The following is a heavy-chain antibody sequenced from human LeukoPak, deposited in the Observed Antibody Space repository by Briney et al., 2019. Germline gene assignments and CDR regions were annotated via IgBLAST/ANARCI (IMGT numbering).Heavy chain of an antibody. V-gene: IGHV4-31*03. CDR3: ARGPPFAAALHWFDP. CDR2: IYYSGSA. Sequence: SETLSLTFTVSGGSISSGGYYWSWIRQHPGKCLEWIGYIYYSGSAYYNPSLKSRVTISVDTSKNQFSLKLSSVTAADTAVYYCARGPPFAAALHWFDPWGQGTLVTVSS. J-gene: IGHJ5*02. CDR1: GGSISSGGYY. D-gene: IGHD2-15*01.